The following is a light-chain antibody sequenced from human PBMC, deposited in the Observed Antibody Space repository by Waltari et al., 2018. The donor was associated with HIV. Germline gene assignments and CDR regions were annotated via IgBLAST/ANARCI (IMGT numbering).Light chain of an antibody. J-gene: IGLJ2*01. CDR3: AAWDDSLAEPYVL. Sequence: QSVLAQPPSASGTPGQRVTISCSGTTSTIGTNSVNWYQQLPGTAPKLLIFSDKQRPSGVPDRFSGSKSGTSASLAISGLKSEDEGDYYCAAWDDSLAEPYVLFGGGTRLTVL. V-gene: IGLV1-44*01. CDR1: TSTIGTNS. CDR2: SDK.